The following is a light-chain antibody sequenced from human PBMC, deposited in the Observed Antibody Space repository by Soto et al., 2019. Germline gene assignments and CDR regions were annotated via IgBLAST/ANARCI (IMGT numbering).Light chain of an antibody. CDR2: GVN. CDR3: SSYAGSNNIYV. V-gene: IGLV2-8*01. Sequence: QSALTQPPSASGSPGQSVTISCTGTSSDVGGYNYVSWYQQHPGKAPKLMIYGVNKRPSGVPDRFSGSKSGNTASLTVSGLQAEDEADYYCSSYAGSNNIYVFGTGTKVTVL. CDR1: SSDVGGYNY. J-gene: IGLJ1*01.